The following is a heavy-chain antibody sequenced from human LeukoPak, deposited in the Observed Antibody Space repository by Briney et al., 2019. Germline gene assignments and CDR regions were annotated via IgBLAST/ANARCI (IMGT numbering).Heavy chain of an antibody. J-gene: IGHJ4*02. CDR1: GGSISSYY. CDR2: IYYSGST. Sequence: SETLSLTCTVSGGSISSYYWSWIRQPPGKGPEWIGYIYYSGSTNYNPSLKSRVTISVDTSKNQFSLKVTSVTAADTAVYYCARDPDYYDSSGYDGYWGQGTLVTVSS. V-gene: IGHV4-59*01. CDR3: ARDPDYYDSSGYDGY. D-gene: IGHD3-22*01.